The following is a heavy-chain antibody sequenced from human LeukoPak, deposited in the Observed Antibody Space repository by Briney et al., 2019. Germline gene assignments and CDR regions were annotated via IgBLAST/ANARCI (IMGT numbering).Heavy chain of an antibody. Sequence: GGSLRLSCAASGFTFSSYEMNWVRQAPGKGLEWVSYISSSGSTIYYADSVKGRFTISRDNAKNSLYLRMNSLRAEDTAVYYCARTYYDSSCYYYFDYWGQGTLVTVSS. CDR2: ISSSGSTI. CDR1: GFTFSSYE. D-gene: IGHD3-22*01. V-gene: IGHV3-48*03. J-gene: IGHJ4*02. CDR3: ARTYYDSSCYYYFDY.